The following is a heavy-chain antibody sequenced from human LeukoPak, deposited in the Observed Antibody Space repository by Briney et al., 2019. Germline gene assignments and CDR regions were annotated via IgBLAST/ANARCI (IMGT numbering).Heavy chain of an antibody. CDR1: GDSISSDGYY. Sequence: SETLSLTCTVSGDSISSDGYYWSWIRQHPGKGLEWIGYIYYSGSTYYNPSLKSGLTISVDTSKNQFSLKLSSVTAADTAVYYCARHYCSGGSCHSNWFDPWGQGTLVTVSS. V-gene: IGHV4-31*03. CDR3: ARHYCSGGSCHSNWFDP. CDR2: IYYSGST. D-gene: IGHD2-15*01. J-gene: IGHJ5*02.